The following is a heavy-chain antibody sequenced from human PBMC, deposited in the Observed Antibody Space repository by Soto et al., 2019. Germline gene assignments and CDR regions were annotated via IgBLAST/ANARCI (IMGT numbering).Heavy chain of an antibody. Sequence: EVRLSESGGGLVQPGGSLRLSCEASGLSFSSYAMTWVRQAPGKGLEWVSGISDSGGSTTYADSVKGRFTISRDNSNNTVYLQMNSLRVEDTALYYCAKAAPYTTSPKGWFAPWGQGALVTVSS. CDR2: ISDSGGST. D-gene: IGHD2-2*02. V-gene: IGHV3-23*01. J-gene: IGHJ5*02. CDR1: GLSFSSYA. CDR3: AKAAPYTTSPKGWFAP.